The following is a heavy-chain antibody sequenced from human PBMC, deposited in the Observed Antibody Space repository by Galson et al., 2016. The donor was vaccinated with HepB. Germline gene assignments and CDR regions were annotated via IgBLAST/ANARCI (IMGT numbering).Heavy chain of an antibody. CDR1: GFSFSSYG. V-gene: IGHV3-33*01. CDR3: ARDDEEKFMDV. CDR2: IWLDENKG. Sequence: SLRLSCAASGFSFSSYGMHWVRQAPGKGPEGVAVIWLDENKGYYGDSVTGRFSISSDKSKNTMYLQMNSLSAEDTAVYYCARDDEEKFMDVWGKGTTVTVSS. J-gene: IGHJ6*04.